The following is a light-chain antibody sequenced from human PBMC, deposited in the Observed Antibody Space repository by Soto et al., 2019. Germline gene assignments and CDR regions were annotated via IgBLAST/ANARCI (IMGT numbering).Light chain of an antibody. V-gene: IGKV3-11*01. Sequence: EIVLTQSPATLSLSPGERATLSCMASQSVSSYLAWYQQKPGQAPRLLIYDASNRATGIPARFSGSGSGTDFTLTISSLEPEDFAVYYCQHHSNGGHTFGGGTKVEIK. CDR1: QSVSSY. CDR2: DAS. J-gene: IGKJ4*01. CDR3: QHHSNGGHT.